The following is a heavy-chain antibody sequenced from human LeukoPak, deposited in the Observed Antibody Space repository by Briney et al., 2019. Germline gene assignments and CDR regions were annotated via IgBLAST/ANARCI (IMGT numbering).Heavy chain of an antibody. J-gene: IGHJ4*02. Sequence: PGGSLRLSCAASGFTFSSYSMNWVRQAPGKGLEWVSSISSSSSYIYYADSVKGRFTISRDNAKNSLYLQMNSLRAEDTAVYYCAGVKDYYGSGSYQHWGQGTLVTVSS. CDR2: ISSSSSYI. V-gene: IGHV3-21*01. CDR3: AGVKDYYGSGSYQH. CDR1: GFTFSSYS. D-gene: IGHD3-10*01.